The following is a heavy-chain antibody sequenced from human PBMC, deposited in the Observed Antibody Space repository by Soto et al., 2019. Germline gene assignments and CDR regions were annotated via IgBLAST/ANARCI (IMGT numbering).Heavy chain of an antibody. D-gene: IGHD1-1*01. J-gene: IGHJ4*02. CDR2: ISAHNGNT. CDR3: ARGRYGDY. V-gene: IGHV1-18*01. CDR1: GSTFTSYG. Sequence: QVHRVQSGAEVTKPGASVKVSCKASGSTFTSYGITWVRQAPGQGLEWMGWISAHNGNTDYAQTLQGRVIVTRDISTSTDYMELRSLISDDTAVYYCARGRYGDYGGQGALVTVSS.